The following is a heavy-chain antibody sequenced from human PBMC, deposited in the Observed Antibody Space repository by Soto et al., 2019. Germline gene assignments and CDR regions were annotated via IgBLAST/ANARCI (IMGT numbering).Heavy chain of an antibody. J-gene: IGHJ6*02. D-gene: IGHD3-22*01. CDR1: GFTFGDYA. CDR2: IRSKAYGGTT. Sequence: GGSLRLSCTASGFTFGDYAMSWFRQAPGKGLEWVGFIRSKAYGGTTEYAASVKGRFTISRDDSKSIAYLQMNSLKTEDTAVYYCTRDHSYTYYYDSSGDLYGMDVWGQGTTVTVSS. V-gene: IGHV3-49*03. CDR3: TRDHSYTYYYDSSGDLYGMDV.